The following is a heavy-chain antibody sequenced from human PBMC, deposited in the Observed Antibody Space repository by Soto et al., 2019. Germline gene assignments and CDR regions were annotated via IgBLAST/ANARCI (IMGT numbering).Heavy chain of an antibody. Sequence: QVQLVQSGAEVKKPGSSVKVSCKASGGTFSSYAISWVRQAPGQGLEWMGGIIPIVGTANYAQKFQGRVTITADESTSTAYMELSSLRSEDTAVYYCARDGYYYDSSGYYCYFDYWGQGTLVTVSS. J-gene: IGHJ4*02. CDR1: GGTFSSYA. CDR2: IIPIVGTA. CDR3: ARDGYYYDSSGYYCYFDY. V-gene: IGHV1-69*12. D-gene: IGHD3-22*01.